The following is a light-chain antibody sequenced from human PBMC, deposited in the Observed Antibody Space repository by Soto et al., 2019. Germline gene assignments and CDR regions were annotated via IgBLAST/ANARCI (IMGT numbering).Light chain of an antibody. CDR1: QGISSW. CDR3: QQANSFPRT. Sequence: DIQMIQSPSSVSPSVGDRATITCRATQGISSWLAWDQQKPEKAPKLLIYAASSLQSGVPSRFSGSGSGTDFTLTINNLQPEDFATYYCQQANSFPRTFGPGTKVDIK. CDR2: AAS. V-gene: IGKV1-12*01. J-gene: IGKJ3*01.